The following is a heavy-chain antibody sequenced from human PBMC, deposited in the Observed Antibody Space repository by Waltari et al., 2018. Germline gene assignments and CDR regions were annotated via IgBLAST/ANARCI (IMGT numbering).Heavy chain of an antibody. V-gene: IGHV4-59*01. CDR2: IHYSGST. Sequence: QVQLQESGPGLVKYSETLSLTCSVSGGSISGYYCGWIRQPPGKGLEWIGYIHYSGSTNYNPSLKSRVSISVDTSKNQFSLNLRSVSAADTAVYYCAKMAGTWQLAENWFDPWGQGTLVTVSS. CDR1: GGSISGYY. CDR3: AKMAGTWQLAENWFDP. D-gene: IGHD6-6*01. J-gene: IGHJ5*02.